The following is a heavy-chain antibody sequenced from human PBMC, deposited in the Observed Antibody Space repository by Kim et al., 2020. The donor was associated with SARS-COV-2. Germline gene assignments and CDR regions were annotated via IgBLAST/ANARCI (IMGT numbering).Heavy chain of an antibody. CDR3: ARGPRRAAAGLLLYYFDY. Sequence: SETLSLTCAVYGGSFSGYYWSWIRQPPGKGLEWIGEINHSGSTNYNPSLKSRVTISVDTSKNQFSLKLSSVTAADTAVYYCARGPRRAAAGLLLYYFDYWGQGTLVTVSS. CDR1: GGSFSGYY. D-gene: IGHD6-13*01. J-gene: IGHJ4*02. V-gene: IGHV4-34*01. CDR2: INHSGST.